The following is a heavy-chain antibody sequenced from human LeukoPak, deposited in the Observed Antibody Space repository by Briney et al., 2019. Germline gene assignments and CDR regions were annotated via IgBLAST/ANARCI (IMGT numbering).Heavy chain of an antibody. CDR3: ARGPYGDYIDAFDY. V-gene: IGHV3-48*01. D-gene: IGHD4-17*01. J-gene: IGHJ4*02. CDR1: GFTFSTYS. Sequence: PGGSLRLSCAASGFTFSTYSMNWVRQAPGKGLEWVSYISDSSRKIYYADSVKGRFTISRDNAKNSLYLQMNSLRAEDTAVYYCARGPYGDYIDAFDYWGLGTLVTVSS. CDR2: ISDSSRKI.